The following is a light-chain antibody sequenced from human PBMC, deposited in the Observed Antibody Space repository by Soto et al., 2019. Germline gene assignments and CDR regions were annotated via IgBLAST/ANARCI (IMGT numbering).Light chain of an antibody. CDR1: QGIRYD. CDR3: LQDYNSPYT. CDR2: AAS. V-gene: IGKV1-6*01. Sequence: AIQMTQSPSSLSASVGDRVTITCRASQGIRYDLGWYQQKQGKAPKLLIYAASSLQSGVPSRFSGSGSGTDFTLTIISLQPEDFATYYCLQDYNSPYTFGQGTKLEIK. J-gene: IGKJ2*01.